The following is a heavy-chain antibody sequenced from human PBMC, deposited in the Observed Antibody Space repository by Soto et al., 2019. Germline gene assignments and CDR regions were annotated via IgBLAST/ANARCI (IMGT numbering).Heavy chain of an antibody. J-gene: IGHJ4*02. V-gene: IGHV1-18*01. Sequence: QVHLVQSGAEVKKPGASVKVSCKGSGYAFTTYGITWVRQAPGQGLEWMGWISAHNGNTNYAQKIQGRVTVTRDTSTSTAYMELRSLRFDDTAVYYCARGRYGDYWGQGAVVTVSS. CDR2: ISAHNGNT. CDR3: ARGRYGDY. D-gene: IGHD1-1*01. CDR1: GYAFTTYG.